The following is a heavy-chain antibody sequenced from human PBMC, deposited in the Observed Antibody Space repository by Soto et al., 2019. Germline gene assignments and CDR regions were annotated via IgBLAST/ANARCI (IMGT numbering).Heavy chain of an antibody. CDR2: TRNKANSYTT. CDR3: SRDLGS. Sequence: EVQLVESGGGLVQPGGSLRLSCAASGITFSDHHMDWVRQAPGKGLEWVGRTRNKANSYTTEYAASVKGRFTISRDDSKNSLYLQMNSLKTEDTAVYYCSRDLGSWGQGTLVTVSS. V-gene: IGHV3-72*01. J-gene: IGHJ5*02. CDR1: GITFSDHH.